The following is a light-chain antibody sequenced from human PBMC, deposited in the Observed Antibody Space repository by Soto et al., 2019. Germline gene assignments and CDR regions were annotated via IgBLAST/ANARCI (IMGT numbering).Light chain of an antibody. CDR2: AAS. J-gene: IGKJ3*01. V-gene: IGKV1-16*01. CDR1: QDINTY. Sequence: DVPMTQSPSSLSASIGDRVTITCRASQDINTYLAWFRQKPGKAPKCLINAASTLQSGVSSRFSGSGSRTDFTLTISSLQPEDFATYFCQQYLVYPFTFGPGTNV. CDR3: QQYLVYPFT.